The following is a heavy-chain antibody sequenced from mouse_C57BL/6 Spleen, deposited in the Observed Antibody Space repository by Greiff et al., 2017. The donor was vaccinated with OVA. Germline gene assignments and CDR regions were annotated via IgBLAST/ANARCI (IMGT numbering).Heavy chain of an antibody. CDR3: ARDFDYGSSYGYYAMDY. D-gene: IGHD1-1*01. CDR1: GYSITSGYY. CDR2: ISYDGSN. V-gene: IGHV3-6*01. J-gene: IGHJ4*01. Sequence: EVQLVESGPGLVKPSQSLSLTCSVTGYSITSGYYWNWIRQFPGNKLEWMGYISYDGSNNYNPSLKNRISITRDTSKNQFFLKLNSVTTEDTATYYCARDFDYGSSYGYYAMDYWGQGTSVTVSS.